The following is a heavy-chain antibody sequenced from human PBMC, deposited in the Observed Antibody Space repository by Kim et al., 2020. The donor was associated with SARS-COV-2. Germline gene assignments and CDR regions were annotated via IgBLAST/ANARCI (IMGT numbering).Heavy chain of an antibody. V-gene: IGHV1-58*01. Sequence: QKFQERVTITRDMSTSTAYMELSSLRSEDTAVYYCAADRYDSSGYLEFDYWGQGTLVTVSS. D-gene: IGHD3-22*01. J-gene: IGHJ4*02. CDR3: AADRYDSSGYLEFDY.